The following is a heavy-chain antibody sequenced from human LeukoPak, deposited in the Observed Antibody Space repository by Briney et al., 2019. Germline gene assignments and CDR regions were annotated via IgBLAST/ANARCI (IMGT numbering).Heavy chain of an antibody. D-gene: IGHD5-24*01. CDR3: AREMATIYPSKSFDI. CDR1: GGTFSSYA. V-gene: IGHV1-69*13. J-gene: IGHJ3*02. CDR2: IIPIFGTA. Sequence: AASVKVSCKASGGTFSSYAISWVRQAPGQGLEWMGGIIPIFGTANCAQKFQGRVTITADESTSTAYMELSSLRSEDTAVYYCAREMATIYPSKSFDIWGQGTMVTVSS.